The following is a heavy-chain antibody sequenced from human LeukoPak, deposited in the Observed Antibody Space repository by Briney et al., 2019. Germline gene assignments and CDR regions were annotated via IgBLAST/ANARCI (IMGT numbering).Heavy chain of an antibody. V-gene: IGHV3-23*01. CDR2: ISDSGGRT. CDR3: AKDRMVLGY. CDR1: GFTFSRYW. D-gene: IGHD1-14*01. Sequence: GGSLRLSCVGSGFTFSRYWLNWVRQAPGKGLEWVSAISDSGGRTYYADSVKGRFTISRDNSKNTLYLQMNSLRAEDTAVYYCAKDRMVLGYWGQGTLVTVSS. J-gene: IGHJ4*02.